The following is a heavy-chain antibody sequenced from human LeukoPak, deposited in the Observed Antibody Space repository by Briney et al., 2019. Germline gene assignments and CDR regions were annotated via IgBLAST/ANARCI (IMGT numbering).Heavy chain of an antibody. V-gene: IGHV3-7*01. Sequence: PGGSLRLSCAASGFTFSSYWMTWVRQAPGKGLEWVASIKEDGNEKKYVDSVKGRFTISRDNAENSLYLQMDSLRAEDTAVFYCARDGLLTMNAFDIWGQGTMVTVSS. CDR1: GFTFSSYW. CDR3: ARDGLLTMNAFDI. J-gene: IGHJ3*02. D-gene: IGHD3-22*01. CDR2: IKEDGNEK.